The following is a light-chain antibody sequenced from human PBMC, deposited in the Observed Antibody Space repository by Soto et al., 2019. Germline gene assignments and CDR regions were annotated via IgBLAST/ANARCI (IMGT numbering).Light chain of an antibody. CDR3: CSYAGGYTYV. CDR1: ISDVGGYNF. CDR2: DVS. V-gene: IGLV2-11*01. Sequence: QSALTQPRSVSGSPGQPVTISCTGTISDVGGYNFVSWYQQHPGKAPKVMIYDVSKRPSGVPDRFSGSKSGNTATLTISGLQAEDEAAYYCCSYAGGYTYVFGTGTNLTVL. J-gene: IGLJ1*01.